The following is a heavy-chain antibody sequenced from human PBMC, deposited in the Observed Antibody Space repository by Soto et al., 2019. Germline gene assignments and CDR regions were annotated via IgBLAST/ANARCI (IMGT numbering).Heavy chain of an antibody. Sequence: GGSLRLSCAASGFTFSSYGMHWVRQAPGKGLEWVAVISYDGSNKYYADSVKGRFTISRDNSKNTLYLQMNSLRAEATAVYYCAKGQQLVRGGYYYGMDVWGQGTTVTVSS. D-gene: IGHD6-13*01. J-gene: IGHJ6*02. CDR1: GFTFSSYG. V-gene: IGHV3-30*18. CDR2: ISYDGSNK. CDR3: AKGQQLVRGGYYYGMDV.